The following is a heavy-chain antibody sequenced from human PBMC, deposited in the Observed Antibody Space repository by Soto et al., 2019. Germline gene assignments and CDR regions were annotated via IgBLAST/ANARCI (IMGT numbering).Heavy chain of an antibody. CDR1: GGYIRSGGYY. J-gene: IGHJ3*02. Sequence: SETLSLTCPVSGGYIRSGGYYWSWIRQHPGKGLEWIGYIYYSGSTYYNPSLKSRVTISVDTSKNQFSLKLSSVTAADTAVYYCARPSAGDFQHAFDIWGQGTMVTVSS. CDR3: ARPSAGDFQHAFDI. CDR2: IYYSGST. V-gene: IGHV4-39*01. D-gene: IGHD2-21*02.